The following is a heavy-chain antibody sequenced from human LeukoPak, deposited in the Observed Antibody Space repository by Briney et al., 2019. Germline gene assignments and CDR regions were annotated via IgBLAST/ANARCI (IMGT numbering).Heavy chain of an antibody. CDR1: GFTFSSYA. V-gene: IGHV3-23*01. CDR3: AKDRGLLKYYGDYTYYFDY. Sequence: GGSLRLSCAASGFTFSSYAMSWVRQAPGKGLEWVSAISGSGGSTYYADSVKGRFTISRDNSKNTLYLQMNSLRAEGTAVYYCAKDRGLLKYYGDYTYYFDYWGQGTLVTVSS. CDR2: ISGSGGST. J-gene: IGHJ4*02. D-gene: IGHD4-17*01.